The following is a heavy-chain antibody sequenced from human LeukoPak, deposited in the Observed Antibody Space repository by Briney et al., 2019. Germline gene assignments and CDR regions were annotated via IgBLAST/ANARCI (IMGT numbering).Heavy chain of an antibody. CDR2: ISADGGST. V-gene: IGHV3-43*02. CDR3: AKGSGKFDY. J-gene: IGHJ4*02. Sequence: GGSLRLSCVVSGINFADYAMHWVRQPPGKGLEWVSLISADGGSTFSADSVKGRFSISRDNSKNSLYLQMNSLRSEDTAMYYCAKGSGKFDYWGQGTLVAVSS. CDR1: GINFADYA.